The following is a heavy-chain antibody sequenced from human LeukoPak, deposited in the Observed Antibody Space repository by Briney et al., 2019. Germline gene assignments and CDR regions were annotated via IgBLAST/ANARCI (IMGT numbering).Heavy chain of an antibody. D-gene: IGHD3-3*01. V-gene: IGHV1-69*05. CDR1: GGTFSSYA. J-gene: IGHJ4*02. CDR2: IIPILGTA. Sequence: GASVKVSCKASGGTFSSYAISWVRQAPGQGLEWMGGIIPILGTANYAQKFQGRVTITTDESTSTAYMELSSLRSEDTAVYYCARADPQNYDFWSGPPSYFDYWGQGTLVTVSS. CDR3: ARADPQNYDFWSGPPSYFDY.